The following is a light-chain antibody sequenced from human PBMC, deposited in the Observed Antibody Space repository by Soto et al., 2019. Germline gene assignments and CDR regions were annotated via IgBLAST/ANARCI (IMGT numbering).Light chain of an antibody. CDR2: DTS. CDR1: QSVSSSH. CDR3: QQYGDSPWT. Sequence: EVELTQSPGTLSLSPGERATLSCRASQSVSSSHLAWYQQKRGQAPRLLLYDTSTRATGIPDRFSGSGSGTDFTLPISRLEPEDFAVYHCQQYGDSPWTLGHGTKVEVK. V-gene: IGKV3-20*01. J-gene: IGKJ1*01.